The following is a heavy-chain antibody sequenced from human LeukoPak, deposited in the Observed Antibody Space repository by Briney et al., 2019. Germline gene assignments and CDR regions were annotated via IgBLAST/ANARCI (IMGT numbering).Heavy chain of an antibody. J-gene: IGHJ4*02. CDR1: GFTFSSYA. CDR3: ARERRDY. CDR2: ISYDGSNK. Sequence: PGRSLRLSCAASGFTFSSYAMHWVRQAPGKGLEWVAVISYDGSNKYYADSVKGRFTISRDNSKNTLYLQMNSLRAEDTAVYYCARERRDYWGQGTLVTVSS. V-gene: IGHV3-30-3*01.